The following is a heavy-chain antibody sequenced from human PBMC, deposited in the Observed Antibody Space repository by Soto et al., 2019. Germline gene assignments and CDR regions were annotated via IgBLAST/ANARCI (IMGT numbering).Heavy chain of an antibody. Sequence: GGSLRLSCAASGFTFSSYSMNWVRQAPGKGLEWVSSISSSSSYIYYADSVKGRFTISRDNAKNSLYLQMNSLRAEDTAVYYCARDALGDGYNSDWFDPWGQGTLVTVSS. V-gene: IGHV3-21*01. D-gene: IGHD5-12*01. CDR1: GFTFSSYS. CDR2: ISSSSSYI. CDR3: ARDALGDGYNSDWFDP. J-gene: IGHJ5*02.